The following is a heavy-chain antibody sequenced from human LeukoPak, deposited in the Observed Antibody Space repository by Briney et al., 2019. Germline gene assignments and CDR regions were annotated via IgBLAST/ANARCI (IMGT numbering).Heavy chain of an antibody. D-gene: IGHD2-2*01. V-gene: IGHV3-7*01. CDR2: IKQDGSEK. Sequence: GGSLRLSCAASGFTFSSYWMSWVRQAPGKGLEWVANIKQDGSEKYYVDSVKGRFTISRDNAKNSLYLQMNSLRAEDTAVYYCAREEFLVVPAATPYYYYGMDVWGQGTTVTVSS. J-gene: IGHJ6*02. CDR3: AREEFLVVPAATPYYYYGMDV. CDR1: GFTFSSYW.